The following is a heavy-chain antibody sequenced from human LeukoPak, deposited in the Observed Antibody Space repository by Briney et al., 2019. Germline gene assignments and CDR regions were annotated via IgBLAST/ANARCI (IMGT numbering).Heavy chain of an antibody. D-gene: IGHD3-3*01. Sequence: GGSLRLSCAASGFTFSSYGMHWVRQAPGKGLEWVAVISYDGSNKYYADSVKGRFTISRDNSKNTLYLQMNSLRAEDTAVYYCAKDLLRRSGYYYYYGMDVWGQGTTVTVSS. J-gene: IGHJ6*02. CDR2: ISYDGSNK. V-gene: IGHV3-30*18. CDR3: AKDLLRRSGYYYYYGMDV. CDR1: GFTFSSYG.